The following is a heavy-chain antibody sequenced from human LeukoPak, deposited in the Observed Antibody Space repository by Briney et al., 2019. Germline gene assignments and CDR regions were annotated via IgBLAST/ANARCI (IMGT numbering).Heavy chain of an antibody. CDR3: ARMGAYGFDV. D-gene: IGHD3-16*01. CDR2: ISHRGTT. J-gene: IGHJ3*01. CDR1: GYSISSGYY. V-gene: IGHV4-38-2*02. Sequence: PSETLSLTCSVSGYSISSGYYWGWIRQPPGKGLAWIGSISHRGTTYYNPSLKSRVTISVDTSKNQFSLKLSSVTAADTAVFFCARMGAYGFDVWGQGTMVTVSS.